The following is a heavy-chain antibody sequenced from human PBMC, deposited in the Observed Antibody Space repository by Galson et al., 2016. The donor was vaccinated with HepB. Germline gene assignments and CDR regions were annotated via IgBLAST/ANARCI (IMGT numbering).Heavy chain of an antibody. D-gene: IGHD3-16*01. CDR1: GGSFSGYY. Sequence: SETLSLTCAVYGGSFSGYYWSWIRQPPGKGLEWIGEINHSGSTNYNPSLKSRVTISEDTSKNQFSLRLTSVTAADTAVYYCARGWGFLVSWGQGTLVTVSS. J-gene: IGHJ5*02. CDR3: ARGWGFLVS. V-gene: IGHV4-34*01. CDR2: INHSGST.